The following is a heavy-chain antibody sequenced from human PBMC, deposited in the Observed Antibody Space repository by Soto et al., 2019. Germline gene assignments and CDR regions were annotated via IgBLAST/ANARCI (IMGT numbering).Heavy chain of an antibody. V-gene: IGHV3-74*01. CDR1: GFTFSSYW. D-gene: IGHD3-10*01. Sequence: GGSLRLSCAASGFTFSSYWMHWVRQAPGKGLVWVSRINSDGSSTSYADSVKGRFTISRDNAKNTLYLQMNSLRAEDTAVYYCAREIREDSDYYGSGSYYTRYYGMDVWGQGTTVTVSS. J-gene: IGHJ6*02. CDR3: AREIREDSDYYGSGSYYTRYYGMDV. CDR2: INSDGSST.